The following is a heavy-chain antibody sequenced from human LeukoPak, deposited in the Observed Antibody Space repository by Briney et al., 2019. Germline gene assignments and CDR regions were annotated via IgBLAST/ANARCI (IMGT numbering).Heavy chain of an antibody. J-gene: IGHJ6*02. CDR1: GFTFSSYW. CDR2: IKQDGSEK. V-gene: IGHV3-7*01. CDR3: ARALDV. Sequence: QSGGPLRLSCVASGFTFSSYWMHWVRQAPGKGLEWVANIKQDGSEKYYVDSVKGRFTISRDNAENSLYLQMNTLRAEDTAMYYCARALDVWGQGTTVTVSS.